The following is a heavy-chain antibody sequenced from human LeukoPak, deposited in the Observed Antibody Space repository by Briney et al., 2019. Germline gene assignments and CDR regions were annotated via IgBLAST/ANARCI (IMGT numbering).Heavy chain of an antibody. V-gene: IGHV3-33*01. CDR2: IWYDGSNK. J-gene: IGHJ3*02. D-gene: IGHD2-2*01. Sequence: PGGSLRLSCAASGFTFSSYCMHWVRQAPGKGLEWVAVIWYDGSNKYYADSVKGRFTISRDNSKNTLYLQMNSLRAEDTAVYYCARDRGVVVPAAPDAFDIWGQGTMVTVSS. CDR1: GFTFSSYC. CDR3: ARDRGVVVPAAPDAFDI.